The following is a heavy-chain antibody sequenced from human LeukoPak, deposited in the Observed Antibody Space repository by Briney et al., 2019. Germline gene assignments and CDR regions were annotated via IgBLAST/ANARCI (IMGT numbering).Heavy chain of an antibody. CDR1: GFTFSSYE. CDR2: ISSSGSTI. J-gene: IGHJ4*02. V-gene: IGHV3-48*03. D-gene: IGHD3-10*01. Sequence: GGSLRLSCAASGFTFSSYEMNWVRQAPGKWLEWVSYISSSGSTIYYADSVKGRFTISRDNAKNSLYLQMNSLRAEDTAVYYCASSRLRGDHPDYWGQGTLVTVSS. CDR3: ASSRLRGDHPDY.